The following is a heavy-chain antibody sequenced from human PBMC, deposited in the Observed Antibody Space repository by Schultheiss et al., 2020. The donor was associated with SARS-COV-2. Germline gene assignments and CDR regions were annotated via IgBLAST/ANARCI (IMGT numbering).Heavy chain of an antibody. CDR2: INADNGNT. J-gene: IGHJ4*02. Sequence: ASVKVSCKASGYTFTNYAMHWVRQAPGQRLEWMGWINADNGNTKYSQKFQGRVTITRDTSASTAYMELNSLRSEDTAVYYCAGSGSYYFPGYWGQGTLVTVSS. CDR3: AGSGSYYFPGY. V-gene: IGHV1-3*01. CDR1: GYTFTNYA. D-gene: IGHD3-10*01.